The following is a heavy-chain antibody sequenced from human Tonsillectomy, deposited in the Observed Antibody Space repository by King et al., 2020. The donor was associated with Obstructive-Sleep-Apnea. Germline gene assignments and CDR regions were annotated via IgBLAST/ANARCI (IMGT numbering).Heavy chain of an antibody. D-gene: IGHD3-10*01. CDR3: FYDGSGTCLFDF. CDR1: GFTFRNAW. J-gene: IGHJ4*02. CDR2: IKSKSDGGTI. V-gene: IGHV3-15*05. Sequence: VQLVESGGDLVKPGGSLRLACAASGFTFRNAWMSWVRQAPGKGLEWVGRIKSKSDGGTIDYAAPVKGRLTISRDDSTTTFYLQMNSIKPGHTDLIGAFYDGSGTCLFDFWGQGTLVTVPS.